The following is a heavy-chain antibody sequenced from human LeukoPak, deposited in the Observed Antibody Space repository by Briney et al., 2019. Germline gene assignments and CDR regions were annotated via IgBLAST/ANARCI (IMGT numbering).Heavy chain of an antibody. CDR2: IYSGGST. D-gene: IGHD3-22*01. J-gene: IGHJ4*02. CDR3: AKTEPRSRVYYYDSSGYYPFDY. CDR1: GFTVSSNY. V-gene: IGHV3-53*01. Sequence: GGSLRLSCAASGFTVSSNYMSWVRQAPGKGLEWVTVIYSGGSTYYADSVKGRFTISRDNSKNTLYLQMNSPRAEDTAVYYCAKTEPRSRVYYYDSSGYYPFDYWGQGTLVTVSS.